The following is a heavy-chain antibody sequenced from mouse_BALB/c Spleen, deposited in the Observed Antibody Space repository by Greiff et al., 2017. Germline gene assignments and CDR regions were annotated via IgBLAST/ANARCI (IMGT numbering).Heavy chain of an antibody. CDR1: GYTFTDYE. J-gene: IGHJ4*01. CDR3: TSLYDYYAMDY. CDR2: IDPETGGT. D-gene: IGHD1-1*01. Sequence: QVQLQQSGAELVRPGASVTLSCKASGYTFTDYEMHWVKQTPVHGLEWIGAIDPETGGTAYNQKFKGKATLTADKSSSTAYMELRSLTSEDSAVYYCTSLYDYYAMDYWGQGTSVTVSS. V-gene: IGHV1-15*01.